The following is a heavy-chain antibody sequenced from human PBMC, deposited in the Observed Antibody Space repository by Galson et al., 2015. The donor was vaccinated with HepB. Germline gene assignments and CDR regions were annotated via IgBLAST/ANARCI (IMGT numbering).Heavy chain of an antibody. Sequence: SLRLSCAASGFTFSSYSMNWVRQAPGKGLEWVSSISSSSSYIYYADSVKGRFTISRDNAKNSLYLQMNSLRAEDTAVYYCARESEVAVADQGYYYYYGMDVWGQGTLVTVSS. CDR3: ARESEVAVADQGYYYYYGMDV. V-gene: IGHV3-21*01. J-gene: IGHJ6*02. CDR2: ISSSSSYI. CDR1: GFTFSSYS. D-gene: IGHD6-19*01.